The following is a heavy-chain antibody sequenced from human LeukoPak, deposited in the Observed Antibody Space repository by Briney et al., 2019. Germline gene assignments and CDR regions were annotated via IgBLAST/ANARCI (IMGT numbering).Heavy chain of an antibody. CDR2: IHHSGGI. CDR1: GDSISSDIW. J-gene: IGHJ4*02. CDR3: AREGSVVVPAAIRGYFDY. V-gene: IGHV4-4*02. D-gene: IGHD2-2*02. Sequence: SETLSLTCAVSGDSISSDIWWNWVRQPPGKGLEWIGEIHHSGGINYNPSLKSRVTISVDTSKNQFSLKLSSVTAADTAVYYCAREGSVVVPAAIRGYFDYWGQGTLVTVSS.